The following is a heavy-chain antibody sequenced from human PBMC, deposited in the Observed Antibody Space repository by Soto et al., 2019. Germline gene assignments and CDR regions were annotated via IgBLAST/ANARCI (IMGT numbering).Heavy chain of an antibody. CDR3: ARGHRSYDSSGYYDY. Sequence: QVQLQESGPGLVKPSETLSLTCTVSGGSISSYYWSWIRQPPGKGLEWIGYIYYSGSTNYIPSLKSRVTISVDTSKNQFSLNLSSVTAADTAVYYGARGHRSYDSSGYYDYWGQGTLVTVSS. J-gene: IGHJ4*02. D-gene: IGHD3-22*01. CDR1: GGSISSYY. CDR2: IYYSGST. V-gene: IGHV4-59*01.